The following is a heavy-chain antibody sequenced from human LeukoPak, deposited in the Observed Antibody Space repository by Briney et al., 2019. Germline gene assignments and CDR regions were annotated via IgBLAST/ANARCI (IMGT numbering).Heavy chain of an antibody. CDR3: ARDGGYSYGHDY. D-gene: IGHD5-18*01. J-gene: IGHJ4*02. Sequence: VASVKVSCKASGYTFTGYYMHWVRQAPGQGLEWMGWINPSSGGTNYAQKFQGRVTMTRDTSISTAYMELSRLRSDDTAVYYCARDGGYSYGHDYWGQGTLVTVSS. CDR1: GYTFTGYY. V-gene: IGHV1-2*02. CDR2: INPSSGGT.